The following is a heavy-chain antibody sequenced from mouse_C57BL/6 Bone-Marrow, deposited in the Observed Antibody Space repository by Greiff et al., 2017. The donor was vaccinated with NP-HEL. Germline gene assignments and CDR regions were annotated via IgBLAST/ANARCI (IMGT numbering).Heavy chain of an antibody. CDR1: GFSFNTYA. J-gene: IGHJ3*01. Sequence: EVQLVESGGGLVQPKGSLKLSCAASGFSFNTYAMNWVRQAPGKGLEWVARIRSKSNNYATYYADSVKDRFTISRDDSESMLYLQMNNLKTEDTAMYYCVRHDDCGGWFAYWGQGTLVTVSA. V-gene: IGHV10-1*01. CDR2: IRSKSNNYAT. CDR3: VRHDDCGGWFAY. D-gene: IGHD2-4*01.